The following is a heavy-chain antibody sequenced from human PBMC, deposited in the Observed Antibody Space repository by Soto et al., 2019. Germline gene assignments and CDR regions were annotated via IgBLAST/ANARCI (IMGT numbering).Heavy chain of an antibody. D-gene: IGHD3-22*01. J-gene: IGHJ4*02. CDR1: GGSISSGGYY. Sequence: SETLSLTCTVSGGSISSGGYYWSWIRQHPGKGLEWIGYIYYSGSTYYNPSLKSRVTISVDTSKNQFSLKLSSVTAADTAVYYCARAPYYYDSSGFPDYWGQGTLVTVSS. CDR2: IYYSGST. V-gene: IGHV4-31*03. CDR3: ARAPYYYDSSGFPDY.